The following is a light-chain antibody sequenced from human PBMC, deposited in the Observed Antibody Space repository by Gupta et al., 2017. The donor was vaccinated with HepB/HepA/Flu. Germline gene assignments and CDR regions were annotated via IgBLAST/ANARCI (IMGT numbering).Light chain of an antibody. J-gene: IGKJ4*01. V-gene: IGKV3D-20*01. CDR3: QQDGNSPIT. CDR1: QSVSRSY. Sequence: EIVLTQSPATLSLSPGERATLSCGASQSVSRSYLASYQQKPGLAPRLLISDASSTATGIPDRFSGSASGTDFTLTISMPDPEDFAVYYCQQDGNSPITFGRGTKVEIK. CDR2: DAS.